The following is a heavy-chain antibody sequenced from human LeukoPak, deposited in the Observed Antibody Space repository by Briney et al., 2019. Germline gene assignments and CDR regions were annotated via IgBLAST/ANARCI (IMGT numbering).Heavy chain of an antibody. CDR1: GFIVNSNY. V-gene: IGHV3-11*06. D-gene: IGHD5-12*01. CDR3: ARDLRGYTGYNYYDY. J-gene: IGHJ4*02. CDR2: ISSDSAYT. Sequence: PGGSLRLSCAASGFIVNSNYMSWIRQAPGTGLEWVSYISSDSAYTNYADSLRGRFTISRDNAKNSLYLQMNSLRAEDTAVYYCARDLRGYTGYNYYDYWGQGTLVIVSS.